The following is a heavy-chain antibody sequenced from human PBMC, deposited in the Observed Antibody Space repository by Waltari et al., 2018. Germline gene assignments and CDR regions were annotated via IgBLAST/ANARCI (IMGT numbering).Heavy chain of an antibody. CDR3: ARGGGGDWEWFDP. J-gene: IGHJ5*02. CDR2: IYYTGST. V-gene: IGHV4-59*01. D-gene: IGHD2-21*02. CDR1: GGSISGFY. Sequence: QVQLQESGPSLLKPSETLSLICTVSGGSISGFYWSWVRQPPGKGLDWIGYIYYTGSTNFNPSLKSRVTMSVDTSKNQFSLKLSSVTAADTAFYYCARGGGGDWEWFDP.